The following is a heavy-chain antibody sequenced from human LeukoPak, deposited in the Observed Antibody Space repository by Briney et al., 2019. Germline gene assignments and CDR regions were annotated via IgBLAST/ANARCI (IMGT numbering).Heavy chain of an antibody. Sequence: GGSLRLSCAASGFTFSSYAMSWVRQAPGKGLEWVSYISSSGSTIYYADSVKGRFTISRDNAKNSLYLQMNSLRAEDTAVYYCARDQLGYSSSWPVSNWGQGTLVTVSS. D-gene: IGHD6-13*01. CDR2: ISSSGSTI. J-gene: IGHJ4*02. CDR3: ARDQLGYSSSWPVSN. CDR1: GFTFSSYA. V-gene: IGHV3-48*04.